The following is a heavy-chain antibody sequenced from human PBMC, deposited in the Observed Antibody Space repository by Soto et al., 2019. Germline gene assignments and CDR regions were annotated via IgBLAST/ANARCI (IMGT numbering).Heavy chain of an antibody. V-gene: IGHV3-15*01. Sequence: PGGSLRLSCAASGFTVTNTWMSWVRQAPGKGLEWVGRIKSRTDGGITYYAAPEKGRFTISREDSKNTLYLQRNSLKTEDTAVYYFSAGKLLWIGGDDAFDIWGQGTMVTVSS. CDR2: IKSRTDGGIT. CDR1: GFTVTNTW. J-gene: IGHJ3*02. CDR3: SAGKLLWIGGDDAFDI. D-gene: IGHD2-21*01.